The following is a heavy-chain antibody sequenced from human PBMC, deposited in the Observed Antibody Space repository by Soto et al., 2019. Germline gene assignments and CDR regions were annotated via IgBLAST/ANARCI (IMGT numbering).Heavy chain of an antibody. CDR2: IKSKADGGTT. Sequence: GGSLRLSCAASDFIFSNAWINWVRQAPGKGLEWVGRIKSKADGGTTDFAAPVKGRFAISRDDSKNMMYMEMSSLRTEDTAVYYCTTDSYISMPIVRFDYWGHGTLVTVSS. CDR3: TTDSYISMPIVRFDY. V-gene: IGHV3-15*07. D-gene: IGHD2-2*01. J-gene: IGHJ4*01. CDR1: DFIFSNAW.